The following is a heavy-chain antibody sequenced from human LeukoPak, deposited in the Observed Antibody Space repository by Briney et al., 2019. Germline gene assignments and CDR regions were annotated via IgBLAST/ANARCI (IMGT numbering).Heavy chain of an antibody. CDR2: ISGFSGST. V-gene: IGHV3-23*01. CDR1: GFTFSSYS. D-gene: IGHD6-13*01. Sequence: GGSLRLSCAASGFTFSSYSMSWVRQAPGKGLEWVSTISGFSGSTYYADSVKGRFTVSRDNSKNTLYLQVNSLRAEDTAVYYCAKEAGYSSTWHADYWGQGTLVTVSS. CDR3: AKEAGYSSTWHADY. J-gene: IGHJ4*02.